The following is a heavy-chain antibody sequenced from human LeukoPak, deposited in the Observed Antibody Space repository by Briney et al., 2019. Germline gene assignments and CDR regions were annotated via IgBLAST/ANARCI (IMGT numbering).Heavy chain of an antibody. CDR1: GFAFSTST. J-gene: IGHJ4*02. V-gene: IGHV3-21*06. D-gene: IGHD3-22*01. CDR2: INSGGTTT. CDR3: RRGDSRDF. Sequence: GGSLGLSCAACGFAFSTSTMNWARQAPGKGLEWVASINSGGTTTHYAFSVKGRFTISRDNAQNVLYLQMNGLRGDDAAVYYCRRGDSRDFWGQGTLVTVSS.